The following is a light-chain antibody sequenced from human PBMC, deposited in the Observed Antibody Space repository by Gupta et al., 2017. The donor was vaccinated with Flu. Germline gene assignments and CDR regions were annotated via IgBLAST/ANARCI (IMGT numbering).Light chain of an antibody. V-gene: IGKV3-11*01. CDR2: DVF. CDR3: QQRSNWPLT. Sequence: EIVLTQSPATLSLSPGERVTLSCRASQSVSSYLAWYQPKPGQAPRLLIYDVFNRATGIPARFSGSGSGTDFTLTISSLEPEDFAVYYCQQRSNWPLTFGGGTKVGIK. CDR1: QSVSSY. J-gene: IGKJ4*01.